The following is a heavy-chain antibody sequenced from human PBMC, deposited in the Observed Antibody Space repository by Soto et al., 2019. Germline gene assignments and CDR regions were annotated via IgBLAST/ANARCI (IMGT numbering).Heavy chain of an antibody. CDR1: GFTFSNAW. J-gene: IGHJ5*02. D-gene: IGHD6-13*01. Sequence: GGSLRLSCAASGFTFSNAWMNWVRQAPGKGLEWVGRIKSKTDGGTTDYAAPVKGRFTISRDGSKNTLYLQMNSLKTEDTAVYYCTTEPRYSSSWYRGWFDPWGQGTLVTVSS. CDR3: TTEPRYSSSWYRGWFDP. CDR2: IKSKTDGGTT. V-gene: IGHV3-15*07.